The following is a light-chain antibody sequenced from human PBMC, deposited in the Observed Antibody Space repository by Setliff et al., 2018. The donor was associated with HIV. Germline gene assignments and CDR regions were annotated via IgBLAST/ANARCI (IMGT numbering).Light chain of an antibody. Sequence: QSALTQPASVSGSPGQSITISCTGTSSDVGGYNYVSWYQQHPGKAPKLMIYDVSKRPSGVSNRFSGSKSGNTASLTISGLQAEDEADYYCSSYTSSSTVVFGGGTKVT. V-gene: IGLV2-14*01. CDR1: SSDVGGYNY. CDR2: DVS. J-gene: IGLJ2*01. CDR3: SSYTSSSTVV.